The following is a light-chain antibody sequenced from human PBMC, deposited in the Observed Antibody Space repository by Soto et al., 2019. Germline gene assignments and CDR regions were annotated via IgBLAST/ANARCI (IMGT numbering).Light chain of an antibody. CDR3: QQYDSSVYT. Sequence: DIQMTQSPSTLSASVGDRVTITCRASQSISSWLAWYQQKPGKAPKLLIYRASGLGSGVPSRFSGSGSGKEFTLTISSLQPDDFATYYCQQYDSSVYTFGQGTKLEIK. V-gene: IGKV1-5*03. CDR2: RAS. CDR1: QSISSW. J-gene: IGKJ2*01.